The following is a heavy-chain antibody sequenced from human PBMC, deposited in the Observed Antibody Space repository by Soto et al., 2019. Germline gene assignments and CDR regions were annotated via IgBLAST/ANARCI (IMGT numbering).Heavy chain of an antibody. D-gene: IGHD7-27*01. CDR3: AKVMVAKWGSDY. CDR2: VSANGVST. V-gene: IGHV3-23*01. Sequence: EVQLLESGGGLVQSGGSLRLSFVASGFTFSNYVMSWFRQAPGKGLEWVSAVSANGVSTYCADSVKGRFTISRDNSKNTLYLQMNSLRAEDTAVYHCAKVMVAKWGSDYWGQGTLVTVSS. CDR1: GFTFSNYV. J-gene: IGHJ4*02.